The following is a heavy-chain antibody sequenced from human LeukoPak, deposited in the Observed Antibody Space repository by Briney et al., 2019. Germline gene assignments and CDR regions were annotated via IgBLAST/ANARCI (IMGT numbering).Heavy chain of an antibody. CDR2: MNPNSGNT. J-gene: IGHJ6*03. CDR1: GYTFTYYH. D-gene: IGHD1-20*01. CDR3: ARLTGTTGDFYYYMDV. Sequence: SSVKVSCKAAGYTFTYYHITWVRQATGQGLEWMGWMNPNSGNTGYAQKFQGRVTMTRNTSISPAYMDLSRLKSQDTAVYDCARLTGTTGDFYYYMDVWGKGTTVTISS. V-gene: IGHV1-8*02.